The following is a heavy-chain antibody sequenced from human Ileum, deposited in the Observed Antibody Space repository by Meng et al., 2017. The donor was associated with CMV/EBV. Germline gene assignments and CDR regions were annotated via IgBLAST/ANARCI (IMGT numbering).Heavy chain of an antibody. D-gene: IGHD2-2*01. V-gene: IGHV4-4*07. J-gene: IGHJ4*02. CDR2: VYSSGST. Sequence: RRGSGPGLVTPSQPLALTCTVPGGSIGGYYWSWIRQPATKGLEWIGRVYSSGSTDYNPSLQSRVTMSVDTSKNQFSLKLSSVTAADTAVYYCARGSSSWAFDYWGQGTLVTVSS. CDR3: ARGSSSWAFDY. CDR1: GGSIGGYY.